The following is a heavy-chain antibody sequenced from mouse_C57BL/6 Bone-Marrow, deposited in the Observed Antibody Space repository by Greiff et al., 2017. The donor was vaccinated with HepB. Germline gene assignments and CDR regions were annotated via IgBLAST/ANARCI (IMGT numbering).Heavy chain of an antibody. CDR2: IYPGSGST. CDR3: AREVYYGSSPVAY. D-gene: IGHD1-1*01. V-gene: IGHV1-55*01. Sequence: QVQLKQPGAELVKPGASVKMSCKASGYTFTSYWITWVKQRPGQGLEWIGDIYPGSGSTNYNEKFKSKATLTVDTSSSTAYMQLSSLTSEDSAVYYCAREVYYGSSPVAYWGQGTLVTVSA. CDR1: GYTFTSYW. J-gene: IGHJ3*01.